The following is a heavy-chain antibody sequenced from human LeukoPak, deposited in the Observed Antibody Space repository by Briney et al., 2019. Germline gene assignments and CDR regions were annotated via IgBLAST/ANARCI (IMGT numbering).Heavy chain of an antibody. D-gene: IGHD3-3*01. J-gene: IGHJ4*02. Sequence: PGGSLRLSCAASGFTFSSYWMSWVRQAPGKGLEWVANIKQDGSEQYHVDSVRGRFTMSRDNTKNIVFLQMASLRVEDTAVYYCARVSRSGYYGEYWGQGTTVTVSS. CDR3: ARVSRSGYYGEY. V-gene: IGHV3-7*01. CDR2: IKQDGSEQ. CDR1: GFTFSSYW.